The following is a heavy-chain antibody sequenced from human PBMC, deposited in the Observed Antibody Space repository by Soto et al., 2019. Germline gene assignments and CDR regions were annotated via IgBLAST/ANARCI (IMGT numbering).Heavy chain of an antibody. CDR1: GGTFSSYA. V-gene: IGHV1-69*01. Sequence: QVQLVQSGAEVKKPGSSVKVSCKASGGTFSSYAISWVRQAPGQRLEGMGGIIPIFGTANYAQKFQGRVTITADESTSKAYLELSSLRSEDTAVYYCAREPGYSSGWGSRWFDPWGKGTLVSVSS. CDR3: AREPGYSSGWGSRWFDP. CDR2: IIPIFGTA. D-gene: IGHD6-19*01. J-gene: IGHJ5*02.